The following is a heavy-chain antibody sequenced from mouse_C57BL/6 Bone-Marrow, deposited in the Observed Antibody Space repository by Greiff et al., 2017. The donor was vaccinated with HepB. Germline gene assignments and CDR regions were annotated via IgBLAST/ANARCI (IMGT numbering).Heavy chain of an antibody. D-gene: IGHD2-5*01. CDR2: ISSGSSTI. J-gene: IGHJ4*01. CDR1: GFTFSDYG. V-gene: IGHV5-17*01. CDR3: AKAYYSNPCYAMDY. Sequence: EVNLVESGGGLVKPGGSLKLSCAASGFTFSDYGMHWVRQAPEKGLEWVAYISSGSSTIYYADTVKSRFTISRDNAKNTLFLQMTSLRSEDTSMYYCAKAYYSNPCYAMDYWGQGTSVTVSS.